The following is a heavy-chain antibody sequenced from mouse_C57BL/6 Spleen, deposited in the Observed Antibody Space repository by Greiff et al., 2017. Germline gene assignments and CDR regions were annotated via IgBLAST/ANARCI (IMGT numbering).Heavy chain of an antibody. J-gene: IGHJ2*01. CDR3: ARSGSSGSYLDY. Sequence: QVQLQQPGAELVRPGTSVKLSCKASGYTFTSYWMHWVKQRPGQGLEWIGVIDPSDSYTNYNQKFKGKATLTVDTSSSTAYMQLSSLTSEDSAVYDCARSGSSGSYLDYGGQGTTLTVSS. CDR1: GYTFTSYW. V-gene: IGHV1-59*01. CDR2: IDPSDSYT. D-gene: IGHD3-2*02.